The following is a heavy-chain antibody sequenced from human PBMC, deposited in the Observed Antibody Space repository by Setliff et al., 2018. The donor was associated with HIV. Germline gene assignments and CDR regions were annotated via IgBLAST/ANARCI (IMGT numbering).Heavy chain of an antibody. Sequence: ASVKVSCKASGYTFTGYYMHWVRQAPGKGLEWMGGFDPADGETIYAQQFQGRVTMTEDTSTDTAYMELRSLRSEDTAVYYCARGYCTNAVCSDAFDIWGQGTMVTVSS. J-gene: IGHJ3*02. CDR3: ARGYCTNAVCSDAFDI. D-gene: IGHD2-8*01. CDR1: GYTFTGYY. V-gene: IGHV1-24*01. CDR2: FDPADGET.